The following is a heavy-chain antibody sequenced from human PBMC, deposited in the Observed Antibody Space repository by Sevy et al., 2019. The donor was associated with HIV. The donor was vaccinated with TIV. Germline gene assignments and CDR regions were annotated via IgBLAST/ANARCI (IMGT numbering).Heavy chain of an antibody. CDR1: GYSVSDLS. CDR3: ATSPDYYDSSRDAFDI. Sequence: ASVKVSCKVSGYSVSDLSIHWVRQAPGKGLEWMGGYDPEDGETIYAQKCQGRVTMTEATSTDTAYMELSSLRSEDTADYYCATSPDYYDSSRDAFDIWGQGTMVTVSS. J-gene: IGHJ3*02. D-gene: IGHD3-22*01. V-gene: IGHV1-24*01. CDR2: YDPEDGET.